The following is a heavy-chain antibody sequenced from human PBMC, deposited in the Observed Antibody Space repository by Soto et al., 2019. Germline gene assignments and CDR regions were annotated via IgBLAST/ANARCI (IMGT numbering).Heavy chain of an antibody. V-gene: IGHV4-59*01. D-gene: IGHD3-3*01. J-gene: IGHJ3*02. CDR3: ARELRFFYNAFDI. CDR1: GGPISSYY. CDR2: IYYSGST. Sequence: SETLSLTCTVSGGPISSYYWSWIRQPPGKGLEWIGYIYYSGSTNYNPSLKSRVTISVDTSKNQFSLKLSSVTAADTAVYYCARELRFFYNAFDIWGQGTVVTVSS.